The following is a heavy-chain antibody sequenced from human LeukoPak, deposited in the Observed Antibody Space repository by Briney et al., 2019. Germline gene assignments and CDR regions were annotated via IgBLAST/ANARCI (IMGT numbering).Heavy chain of an antibody. V-gene: IGHV4-4*07. Sequence: SKTLSLTCTVSGGSISSYYWNWIRQPAGKGLEWIGRIYNSGSTTYNPSLKSRVTMSIDTSKNQFSLKLTSVIVADTAVYYCARDSGTTGEVKFDPWGQGTLVTVSS. CDR1: GGSISSYY. J-gene: IGHJ5*02. CDR3: ARDSGTTGEVKFDP. D-gene: IGHD3-10*01. CDR2: IYNSGST.